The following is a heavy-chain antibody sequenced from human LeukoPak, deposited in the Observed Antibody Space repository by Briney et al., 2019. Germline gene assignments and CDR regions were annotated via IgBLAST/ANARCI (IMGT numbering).Heavy chain of an antibody. CDR1: GFTFSSYA. D-gene: IGHD3-10*01. J-gene: IGHJ4*02. CDR2: ISGSGGST. V-gene: IGHV3-23*01. Sequence: GGSLRLSCAASGFTFSSYAMSWVRQAPGKGLEWVSAISGSGGSTYYADSVKGRFTISRDNSKNTLYLQMNSLRAEDTAVYYCAKGTDHYGSGSYYNVDWGQGTLVTVSS. CDR3: AKGTDHYGSGSYYNVD.